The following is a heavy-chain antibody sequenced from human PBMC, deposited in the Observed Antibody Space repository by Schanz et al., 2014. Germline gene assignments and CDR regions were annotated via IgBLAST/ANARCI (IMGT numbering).Heavy chain of an antibody. J-gene: IGHJ4*02. V-gene: IGHV3-23*01. CDR2: ISGSGAST. Sequence: EVQLLESGGGLVQPGGSLRLSCATSGFSFSSYAINWVRQAPGKGLEWVSGISGSGASTYYADSVKGRFTISRDNSNKTVDLQMNSLRAEDTALYYCVRDEVLWFGEVLSLDYWGQGALVTVSS. CDR1: GFSFSSYA. D-gene: IGHD3-10*01. CDR3: VRDEVLWFGEVLSLDY.